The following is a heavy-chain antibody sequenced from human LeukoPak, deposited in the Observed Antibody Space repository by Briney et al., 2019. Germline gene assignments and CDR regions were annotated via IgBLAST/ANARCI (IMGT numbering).Heavy chain of an antibody. CDR3: AKVASADAQARLNY. CDR1: GFTFSSYA. CDR2: ISGSGGGT. V-gene: IGHV3-23*01. J-gene: IGHJ4*02. D-gene: IGHD6-19*01. Sequence: GGSLRLSCAASGFTFSSYAMSWVRQAPGKGLEWVSAISGSGGGTYYADSVKDRFTISRDYSNNTLYLQMNSLRADDTAVYYCAKVASADAQARLNYWGQGTLVTVSS.